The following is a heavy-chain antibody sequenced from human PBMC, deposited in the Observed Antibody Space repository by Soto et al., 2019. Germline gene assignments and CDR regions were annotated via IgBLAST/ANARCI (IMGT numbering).Heavy chain of an antibody. D-gene: IGHD6-6*01. CDR3: ARVGSSLLPRYYFDF. CDR1: GGSISNGGYY. Sequence: QVQLQESGPGLVKPSQTLSLTCTVSGGSISNGGYYWSWIRQHPGKDLEYIGYIYYSGSTSYNPSLKNRVTISVDPSKNQFSLKLSSVTAADTAVYYCARVGSSLLPRYYFDFWGQGALVTVSS. V-gene: IGHV4-30-4*08. CDR2: IYYSGST. J-gene: IGHJ4*02.